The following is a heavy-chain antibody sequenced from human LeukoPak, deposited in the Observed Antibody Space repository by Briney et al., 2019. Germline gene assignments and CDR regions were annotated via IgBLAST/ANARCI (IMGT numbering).Heavy chain of an antibody. CDR2: ISYDGSNK. D-gene: IGHD4-23*01. CDR1: GFTFSSYG. CDR3: AKAPYGGNPYSWFDP. Sequence: GRSLRLSCAASGFTFSSYGLHWVRQAPGKGLERGAVISYDGSNKYYADSVKGRFTISRDNSKNTLYLQMNSLRAEDTAVYYCAKAPYGGNPYSWFDPWGQGTLVTVSS. J-gene: IGHJ5*02. V-gene: IGHV3-30*18.